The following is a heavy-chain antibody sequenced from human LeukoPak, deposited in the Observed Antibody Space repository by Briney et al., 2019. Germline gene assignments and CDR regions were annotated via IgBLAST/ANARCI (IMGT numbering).Heavy chain of an antibody. D-gene: IGHD3-22*01. V-gene: IGHV3-30*02. J-gene: IGHJ4*02. CDR3: AKDGEGYSSGWYFDN. CDR2: IRFDGNNK. CDR1: GFPFSNYG. Sequence: GGSLRLSCAASGFPFSNYGMHWVRQAPGKGLEWVTFIRFDGNNKYYADSVRGRFTISRDDSENTLYLQMSSLRAEDTAMYYCAKDGEGYSSGWYFDNWGQGTLVTVSS.